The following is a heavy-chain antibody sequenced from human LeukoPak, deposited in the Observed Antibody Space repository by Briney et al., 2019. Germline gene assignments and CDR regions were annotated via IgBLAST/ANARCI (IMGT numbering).Heavy chain of an antibody. CDR3: ARETSQKGAHYMDV. V-gene: IGHV4-61*01. CDR2: IYYSGYT. D-gene: IGHD3-16*01. J-gene: IGHJ6*03. Sequence: PSETLSLTCTVSGGSISSNSYYWGWIRQPPGKGLKWIGNIYYSGYTTYSPSLRSRVTISVDTSKNQFSLKLSSVTAADTAVYYCARETSQKGAHYMDVWGKGTTITISS. CDR1: GGSISSNSYY.